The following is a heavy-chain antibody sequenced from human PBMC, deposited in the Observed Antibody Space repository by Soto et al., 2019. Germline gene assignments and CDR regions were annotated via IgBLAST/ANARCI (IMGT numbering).Heavy chain of an antibody. CDR1: GFTFRSYA. CDR2: ISFDGSNK. CDR3: AVSRGYTYEYNY. J-gene: IGHJ4*02. D-gene: IGHD5-18*01. V-gene: IGHV3-30-3*01. Sequence: GGSLRLSCAASGFTFRSYAMNWVRQAPGKGLEWVGFISFDGSNKYYADSVKGRFTISRDNLKNTLYLQMNSLRAGDTAIYYCAVSRGYTYEYNYWGQGTLVTVSS.